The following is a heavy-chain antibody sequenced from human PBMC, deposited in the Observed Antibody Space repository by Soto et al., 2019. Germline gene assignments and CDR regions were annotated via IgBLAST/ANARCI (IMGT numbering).Heavy chain of an antibody. CDR2: INHLGRT. V-gene: IGHV4-34*01. D-gene: IGHD5-18*01. CDR3: ARGGGRGYSYGYGIRDDAFNL. CDR1: GGSFSGYY. Sequence: SETLSLTCAVYGGSFSGYYWSWIRQPPGKGLEWIGEINHLGRTNHNPSRKSRVTILVDKSKNQFSLKMNSVTAADTAVYFCARGGGRGYSYGYGIRDDAFNLWGQGTMVTVSS. J-gene: IGHJ3*01.